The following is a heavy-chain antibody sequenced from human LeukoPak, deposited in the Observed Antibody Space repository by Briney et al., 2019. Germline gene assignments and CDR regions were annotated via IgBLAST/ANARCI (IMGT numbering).Heavy chain of an antibody. Sequence: SETLSLTCTVSGGSISSYYWSWIRQPPGKGLEWIGYIYYSGSTNYNPSLKSRVTISVDTSKNQFSLKLSSVTAADTAVYYCAREPRYYYDSSGSSYYYYGMDVWGQGTTVTVSS. D-gene: IGHD3-22*01. J-gene: IGHJ6*02. V-gene: IGHV4-59*01. CDR1: GGSISSYY. CDR3: AREPRYYYDSSGSSYYYYGMDV. CDR2: IYYSGST.